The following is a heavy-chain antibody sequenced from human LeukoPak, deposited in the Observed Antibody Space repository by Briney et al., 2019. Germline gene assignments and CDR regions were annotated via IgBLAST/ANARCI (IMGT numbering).Heavy chain of an antibody. V-gene: IGHV1-24*01. Sequence: GASVKVSCKVSGYTLTELSMHWVRQAPGKGLEWMGGFNHEDGETIYAQKFQGRVTMTEDTSTDTAYMELSSLRSEDTAVYYCASLHIRNYYFDYWGQGTLVTVSS. CDR3: ASLHIRNYYFDY. D-gene: IGHD1-7*01. J-gene: IGHJ4*02. CDR2: FNHEDGET. CDR1: GYTLTELS.